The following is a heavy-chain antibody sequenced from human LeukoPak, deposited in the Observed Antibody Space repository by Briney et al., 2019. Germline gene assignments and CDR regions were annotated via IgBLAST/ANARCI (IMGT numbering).Heavy chain of an antibody. V-gene: IGHV4-34*01. Sequence: SETLSLTCAVYGGSFSGYYRSWIRQPPGKGLEWIGEINHSGSTNYNPSLKSRVTISVDTSKNQFSLKLSSVTAADTAVYYCATGYSSGWYGYYFDYWGQGTLVTVSS. D-gene: IGHD6-19*01. CDR2: INHSGST. CDR3: ATGYSSGWYGYYFDY. CDR1: GGSFSGYY. J-gene: IGHJ4*02.